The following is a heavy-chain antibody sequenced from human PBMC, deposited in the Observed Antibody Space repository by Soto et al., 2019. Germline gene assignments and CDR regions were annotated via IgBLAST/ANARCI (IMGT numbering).Heavy chain of an antibody. CDR1: GGTFSSYA. D-gene: IGHD3-10*01. J-gene: IGHJ5*02. CDR3: ARWGSIYGSGSYRDNWFDP. CDR2: IIPIFGTA. V-gene: IGHV1-69*13. Sequence: GASVKVSCKSSGGTFSSYAISWVRQAPGQGLEWMGGIIPIFGTANYAQKFQGRVTITADESTSTAYMELSSLRSEDTAVYYCARWGSIYGSGSYRDNWFDPWGQGTLVTVSS.